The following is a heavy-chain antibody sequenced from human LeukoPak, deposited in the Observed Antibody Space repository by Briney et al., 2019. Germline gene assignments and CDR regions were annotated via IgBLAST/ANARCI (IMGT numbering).Heavy chain of an antibody. J-gene: IGHJ5*02. CDR2: ISAYNGNT. CDR1: GYTFTIYG. V-gene: IGHV1-18*01. D-gene: IGHD3-10*01. CDR3: ARDPDYYGSGSPNWFDP. Sequence: ASVKVSCKASGYTFTIYGISWVRQAPGQGLEWMGWISAYNGNTNYAQKLQGRVTVTTDTSTSTAYMELRSLRSDDTAVYYCARDPDYYGSGSPNWFDPWGQGTLVTVSS.